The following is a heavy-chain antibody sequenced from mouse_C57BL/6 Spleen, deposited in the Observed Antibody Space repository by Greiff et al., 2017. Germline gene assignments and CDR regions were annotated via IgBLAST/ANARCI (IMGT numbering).Heavy chain of an antibody. J-gene: IGHJ2*01. D-gene: IGHD4-1*01. CDR3: TRRELGHFDY. CDR1: GFTFSSYA. V-gene: IGHV5S21*01. CDR2: ISSGGEYI. Sequence: EVKVVESGEGLVKPGGSLKLSCAASGFTFSSYAMSWVRQTPEKRLEWVAYISSGGEYIYYADTVKGRFTISRDNARNTLYLQMSSLKSEDTAMYYCTRRELGHFDYWGQGTTLTVSS.